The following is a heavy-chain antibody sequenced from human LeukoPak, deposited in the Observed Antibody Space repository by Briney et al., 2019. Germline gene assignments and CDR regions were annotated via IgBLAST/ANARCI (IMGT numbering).Heavy chain of an antibody. CDR3: ARVGAYYYGMDV. D-gene: IGHD1-26*01. CDR1: GFTFSSYE. J-gene: IGHJ6*02. Sequence: PGGSLRLSCAASGFTFSSYEMNWVRQAPGKGLEWVSYISSSGSTIYYADSVKGRFTISRDNAKNSLYLQMNSLRAEHTAVYYCARVGAYYYGMDVWGQGTTVTVSS. CDR2: ISSSGSTI. V-gene: IGHV3-48*03.